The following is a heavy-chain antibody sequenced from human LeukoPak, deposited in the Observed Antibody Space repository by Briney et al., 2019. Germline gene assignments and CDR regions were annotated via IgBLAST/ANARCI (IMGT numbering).Heavy chain of an antibody. Sequence: GGSLRLSCAASGFTFRSYSMNWVRQAPGKGLEWVSYISSSSSTIYYADSVKGRFTISRDNAKNSLYLQMNSLRAEDTAVYYCAKDLGRYRNNYFDYWGQGTLVTVSS. V-gene: IGHV3-48*01. D-gene: IGHD1-26*01. CDR2: ISSSSSTI. CDR1: GFTFRSYS. J-gene: IGHJ4*02. CDR3: AKDLGRYRNNYFDY.